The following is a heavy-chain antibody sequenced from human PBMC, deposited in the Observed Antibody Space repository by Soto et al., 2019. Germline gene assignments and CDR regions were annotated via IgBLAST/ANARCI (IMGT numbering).Heavy chain of an antibody. D-gene: IGHD1-26*01. J-gene: IGHJ4*02. CDR2: ISSSGNAL. Sequence: GWSLRLSGDTSGFRFSSHELNWVRQAPGKGLEWVGYISSSGNALYYADSVKGRFTISRDDSKNSVYLQLSSLRVDDTAIYYCARGVGATPLLDFWGQGTLVTVPS. CDR3: ARGVGATPLLDF. CDR1: GFRFSSHE. V-gene: IGHV3-48*03.